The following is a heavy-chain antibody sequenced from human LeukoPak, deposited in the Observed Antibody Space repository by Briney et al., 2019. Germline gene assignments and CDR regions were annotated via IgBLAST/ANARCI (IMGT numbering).Heavy chain of an antibody. CDR3: ARGLNDSWTGENY. V-gene: IGHV4-30-4*07. D-gene: IGHD3-3*01. Sequence: PSETLSLTCAVSGGSISSGGYSWSWIRQPPGKGLEWVGYIYYSGSTYYNPSLKSRVTISVDTSKNQFSLKLSSVTAADTAVYYCARGLNDSWTGENYWGQGTLVTVSS. J-gene: IGHJ4*02. CDR2: IYYSGST. CDR1: GGSISSGGYS.